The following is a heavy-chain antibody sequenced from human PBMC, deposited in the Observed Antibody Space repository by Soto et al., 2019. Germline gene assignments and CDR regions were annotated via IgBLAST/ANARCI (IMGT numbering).Heavy chain of an antibody. CDR1: GFTFGDYA. J-gene: IGHJ4*02. Sequence: GGSLRLSCTASGFTFGDYAMSWFRQAPGKGLEWVGFIRSKAYGGTTEYAASVKGRFTISRDDSKSIAYLQMNSLKTEDTAVYYCTRASASDYGAPFDYWGQGTLVTVSS. CDR3: TRASASDYGAPFDY. CDR2: IRSKAYGGTT. D-gene: IGHD4-17*01. V-gene: IGHV3-49*03.